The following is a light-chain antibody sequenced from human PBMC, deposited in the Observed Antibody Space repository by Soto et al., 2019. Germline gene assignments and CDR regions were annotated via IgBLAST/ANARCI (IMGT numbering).Light chain of an antibody. CDR2: SAS. V-gene: IGKV1-27*01. CDR3: QKYNSALP. Sequence: DIQMTQSPSSLSSSVGDRITITCRASQDISNYLAWYQQKPGKVPKLLIFSASTLQSGVPSRFSGSGSGTDFTLTISSLQPEDVATYFCQKYNSALPFGQGTRLEIK. CDR1: QDISNY. J-gene: IGKJ5*01.